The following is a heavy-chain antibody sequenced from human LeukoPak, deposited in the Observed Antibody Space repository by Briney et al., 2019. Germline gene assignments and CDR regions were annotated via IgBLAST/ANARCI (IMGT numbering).Heavy chain of an antibody. D-gene: IGHD1-26*01. Sequence: PSETLSLTCTVSGGSISSYFWSWIRQPPGKGLEGIGYIYYSGSTNYTPSLKSRVTISVDTSKNQFSLKLSSVTAADTAVYYCARLVGARVGDAFDIWGQGTMVTVSS. V-gene: IGHV4-59*01. J-gene: IGHJ3*02. CDR2: IYYSGST. CDR3: ARLVGARVGDAFDI. CDR1: GGSISSYF.